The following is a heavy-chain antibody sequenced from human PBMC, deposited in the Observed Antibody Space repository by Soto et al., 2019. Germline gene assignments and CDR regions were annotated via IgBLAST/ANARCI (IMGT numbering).Heavy chain of an antibody. D-gene: IGHD6-19*01. J-gene: IGHJ3*01. CDR2: ICSGCSTI. V-gene: IGHV3-48*01. CDR3: AKTYSSGRGAFDV. Sequence: GGSLRLSCAASGFSFSSYGMHWVRQAPGKGLEWVSFICSGCSTIYYADSVKGRFTISRDNAQNSLYLLMNSLRAEDTAAYYCAKTYSSGRGAFDVWGQGTVVTVSS. CDR1: GFSFSSYG.